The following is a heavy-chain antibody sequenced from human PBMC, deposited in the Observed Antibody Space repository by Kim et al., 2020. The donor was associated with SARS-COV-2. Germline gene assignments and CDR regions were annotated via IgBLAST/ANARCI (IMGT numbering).Heavy chain of an antibody. Sequence: ETLSLTCAVYGGSFSGYYWSWIRQPPGKGLEWIGEINHSGSTNYNPSLKSRVTISVDTSKNQFSLKLSSVTAADTAVYYCARGRHVVVVAAIQPDAFDIWGQGTMVTVSS. D-gene: IGHD2-15*01. CDR1: GGSFSGYY. V-gene: IGHV4-34*01. CDR2: INHSGST. CDR3: ARGRHVVVVAAIQPDAFDI. J-gene: IGHJ3*02.